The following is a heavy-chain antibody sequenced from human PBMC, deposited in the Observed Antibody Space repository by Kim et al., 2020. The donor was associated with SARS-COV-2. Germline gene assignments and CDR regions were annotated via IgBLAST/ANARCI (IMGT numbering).Heavy chain of an antibody. D-gene: IGHD2-2*01. Sequence: ASVKVSCKASGYTFTSYAMHWVRQAPGQRLEWMGWINAGNGNTKYSQKFQGRVTITRDTSASTAYMELSSLRSEDTAVYYCAHSTARGYYYGMDVWGQGTTVTVSS. CDR1: GYTFTSYA. J-gene: IGHJ6*02. V-gene: IGHV1-3*01. CDR3: AHSTARGYYYGMDV. CDR2: INAGNGNT.